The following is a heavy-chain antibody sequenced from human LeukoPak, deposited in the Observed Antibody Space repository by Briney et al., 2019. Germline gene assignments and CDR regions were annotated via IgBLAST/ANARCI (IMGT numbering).Heavy chain of an antibody. Sequence: GGSLRLPCAASGFIFSTYTMHWVRQAPGKGLEWVAVISFDGSNKYYADSVKGRFTISRDISTNTLYLLMNSLRAEDTAVFYCARGAYSSGHSEAFDFWGQGTMVTVSS. V-gene: IGHV3-30*04. CDR2: ISFDGSNK. D-gene: IGHD6-19*01. J-gene: IGHJ3*01. CDR1: GFIFSTYT. CDR3: ARGAYSSGHSEAFDF.